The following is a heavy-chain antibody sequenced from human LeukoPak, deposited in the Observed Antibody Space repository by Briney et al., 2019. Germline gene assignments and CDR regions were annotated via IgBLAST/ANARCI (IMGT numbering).Heavy chain of an antibody. Sequence: VASVKVSCKASGGTFSSYAISWVRQAPGQGLEWMGGIIPIFGTANYAQKFQGRVTITADKSTSTAYMELSSLRSEDTAVYYCARDRGDGDYGNWFDPWGQGTLVTVSS. CDR2: IIPIFGTA. J-gene: IGHJ5*02. CDR1: GGTFSSYA. CDR3: ARDRGDGDYGNWFDP. D-gene: IGHD4-17*01. V-gene: IGHV1-69*06.